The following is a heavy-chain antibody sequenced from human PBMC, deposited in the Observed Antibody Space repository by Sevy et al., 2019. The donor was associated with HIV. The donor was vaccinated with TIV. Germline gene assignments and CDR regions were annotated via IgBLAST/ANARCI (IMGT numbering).Heavy chain of an antibody. J-gene: IGHJ5*02. D-gene: IGHD6-13*01. CDR2: IWYDGSNK. CDR1: GFTFSSYG. CDR3: AKGGGIAAAGTGGRFDP. Sequence: GESLKISCAASGFTFSSYGMHWVRQAPGKGLEWVAVIWYDGSNKYYADSVKGRFTISRDNSKNTLYLQMNSLRAEDTAVYYCAKGGGIAAAGTGGRFDPWGQGTLVTVSS. V-gene: IGHV3-33*06.